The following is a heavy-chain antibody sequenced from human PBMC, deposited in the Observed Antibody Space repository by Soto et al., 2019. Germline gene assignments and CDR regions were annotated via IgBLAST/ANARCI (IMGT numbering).Heavy chain of an antibody. D-gene: IGHD6-19*01. Sequence: EVQLVESGGGLVQPGGSLRLSCAASGFTFSSYWMHWVRQAPGKGLVWVSRINRDGSSTSYADSVKGRFTISRDNAKNTLYLQMNSLRAEDTAVYYCARAVETRAVAGTYTWAFDYWGQGTLVTVSS. CDR3: ARAVETRAVAGTYTWAFDY. CDR2: INRDGSST. CDR1: GFTFSSYW. V-gene: IGHV3-74*01. J-gene: IGHJ4*02.